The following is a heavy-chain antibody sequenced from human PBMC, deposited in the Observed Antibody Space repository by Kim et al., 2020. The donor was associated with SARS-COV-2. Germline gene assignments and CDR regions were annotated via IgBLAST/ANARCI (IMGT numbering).Heavy chain of an antibody. D-gene: IGHD6-6*01. CDR3: AKVIAARPYWYYYGMDV. CDR1: GFTFSSYA. V-gene: IGHV3-23*01. J-gene: IGHJ6*02. CDR2: ISGSGGST. Sequence: GGSLRLSCAASGFTFSSYAMSWVRQAPGKGLEWVSAISGSGGSTYYADSVKGRFTISRDNSKNTLYLQMNSLRAEDTAVYYCAKVIAARPYWYYYGMDVWGHGTTVTVSS.